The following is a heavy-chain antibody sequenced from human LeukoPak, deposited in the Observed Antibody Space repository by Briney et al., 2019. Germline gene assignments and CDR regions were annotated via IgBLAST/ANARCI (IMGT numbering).Heavy chain of an antibody. D-gene: IGHD6-13*01. Sequence: GGSLRLSCAASGFTFSSYSMNWVRQAPGKGLEWVSSISSSSSYIYYADSVKGRFTISRDNAKNSLYPQMNSLRAEDTAVYYCARARIAAAGMAFDIWGQGTMVTVPS. J-gene: IGHJ3*02. V-gene: IGHV3-21*01. CDR3: ARARIAAAGMAFDI. CDR2: ISSSSSYI. CDR1: GFTFSSYS.